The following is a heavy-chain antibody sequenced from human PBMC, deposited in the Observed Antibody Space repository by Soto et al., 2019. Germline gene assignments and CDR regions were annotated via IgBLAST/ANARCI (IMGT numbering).Heavy chain of an antibody. V-gene: IGHV3-9*01. D-gene: IGHD3-3*01. CDR3: AKAPYDFWSGPFDP. CDR1: GFTFDDYA. Sequence: PGGSLRLSCAASGFTFDDYAMHWVRQAPGKGLEWVSGISWNSGSIGYADSVKGRFTISRDNAKNSLYLQMNSLRAEDTALYYCAKAPYDFWSGPFDPWGQGTLVTVSS. J-gene: IGHJ5*02. CDR2: ISWNSGSI.